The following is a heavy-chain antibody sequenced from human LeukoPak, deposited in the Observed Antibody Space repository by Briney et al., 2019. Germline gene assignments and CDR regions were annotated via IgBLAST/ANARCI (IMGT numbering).Heavy chain of an antibody. J-gene: IGHJ4*02. CDR3: ARGVGPYDILTGYLDY. D-gene: IGHD3-9*01. V-gene: IGHV3-30-3*01. CDR1: GXTFSSYA. Sequence: PGRSLRLSCAASGXTFSSYAMHWVRQAPGKGLEWVAVISYDGSNKYYADSVKGRFTISRDNSKNTLYLQMNSLRAEDTAVYYCARGVGPYDILTGYLDYWGQGTLVTVSS. CDR2: ISYDGSNK.